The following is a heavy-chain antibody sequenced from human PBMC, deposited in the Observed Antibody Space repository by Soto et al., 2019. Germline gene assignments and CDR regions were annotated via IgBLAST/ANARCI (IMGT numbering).Heavy chain of an antibody. D-gene: IGHD5-18*01. Sequence: ASVKVSCKASGYTFTSYYMHWVRQAPGQGLEWMGIINPSGGSTSYAQKFQGRVTMTRDTSTSTVYMELSSLRSEDTAVYYCARVYPSDTRYGYVGNNWLDPWGQGTLVTVSS. CDR2: INPSGGST. V-gene: IGHV1-46*03. J-gene: IGHJ5*02. CDR3: ARVYPSDTRYGYVGNNWLDP. CDR1: GYTFTSYY.